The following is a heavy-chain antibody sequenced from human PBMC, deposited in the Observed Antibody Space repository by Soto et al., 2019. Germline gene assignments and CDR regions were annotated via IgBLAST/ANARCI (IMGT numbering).Heavy chain of an antibody. J-gene: IGHJ6*02. CDR2: ISAYNGNT. Sequence: ASVKVSCKASGYTFTSYGISWVRQAPGQGLEWMGWISAYNGNTNYAQKLQGRVTMTTDTSTSTAYMELRSLRSDDTAVYYCARVGIVVVPANYGMDVWGQGTKVTVSS. D-gene: IGHD2-2*03. V-gene: IGHV1-18*04. CDR1: GYTFTSYG. CDR3: ARVGIVVVPANYGMDV.